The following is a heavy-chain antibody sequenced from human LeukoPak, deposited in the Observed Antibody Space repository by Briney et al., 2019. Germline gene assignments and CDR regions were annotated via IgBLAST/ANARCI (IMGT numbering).Heavy chain of an antibody. D-gene: IGHD6-13*01. Sequence: GAPVKVSCKASGYTFTSYGISWVRQAPGQGLEWMGWISAYNGNTNYAQKLQGRVTMTTDTSTSTAYMELRSLRSDDTAVYYCARPIGSSWYGWFDPWGQGTLVTVSS. CDR3: ARPIGSSWYGWFDP. V-gene: IGHV1-18*01. CDR1: GYTFTSYG. J-gene: IGHJ5*02. CDR2: ISAYNGNT.